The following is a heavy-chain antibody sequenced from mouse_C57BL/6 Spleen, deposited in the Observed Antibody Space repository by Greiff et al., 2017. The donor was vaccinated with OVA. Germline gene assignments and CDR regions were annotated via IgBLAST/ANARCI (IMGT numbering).Heavy chain of an antibody. CDR2: IYPRSGNT. J-gene: IGHJ1*03. CDR3: ARGYSNSWYFDV. CDR1: GYTFTSYG. Sequence: QVQLQQPGAELVKPGASVKMSCKASGYTFTSYGISWVKQRTGQGLEWIGEIYPRSGNTYYNEKFKGKATLTADKSSSTAYMELRSLTSEDSAVYFCARGYSNSWYFDVWGTGTTVTVSS. V-gene: IGHV1-81*01. D-gene: IGHD2-5*01.